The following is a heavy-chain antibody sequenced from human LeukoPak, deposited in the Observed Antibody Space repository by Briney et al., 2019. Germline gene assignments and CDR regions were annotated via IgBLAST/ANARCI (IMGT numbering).Heavy chain of an antibody. CDR2: ISSSSSTI. D-gene: IGHD6-19*01. CDR3: ARIEMNQWLAFDY. CDR1: GFTFSSYS. V-gene: IGHV3-48*01. Sequence: QAGGSLRLSCAASGFTFSSYSMNWVRQAPGKGLEWVSYISSSSSTIYYADSVKGRFTISRDNSKSTLYLQMNSLRAEDTAVYYCARIEMNQWLAFDYWGQGTLVTVSS. J-gene: IGHJ4*02.